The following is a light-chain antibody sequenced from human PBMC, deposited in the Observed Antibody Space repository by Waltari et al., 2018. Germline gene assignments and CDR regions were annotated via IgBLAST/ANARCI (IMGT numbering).Light chain of an antibody. CDR3: QHYLRLPVT. CDR2: GAS. V-gene: IGKV3-20*01. J-gene: IGKJ1*01. Sequence: EIALPQSPGTLSLSPGESATLSCRTSQSVTRALAWYQQKPGQAPRLLIYGASNRATGIPDRFSGSGSGTDFSLTISSLEPEDFAVYYCQHYLRLPVTFGQGTKVEVK. CDR1: QSVTRA.